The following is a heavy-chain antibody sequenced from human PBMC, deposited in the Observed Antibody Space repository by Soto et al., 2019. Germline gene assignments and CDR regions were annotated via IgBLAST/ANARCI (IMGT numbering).Heavy chain of an antibody. J-gene: IGHJ4*02. D-gene: IGHD3-10*01. CDR3: ASSHYGSGSWLLPFFDY. CDR1: GYTFTSYY. Sequence: QVQLVQSGAEVKKPGASVKVSCKASGYTFTSYYMHWVRQAPGQGLEWMGIINPSGGSTSYAQKFQGRVTMTRDRSTSTVYMELSSLRSQDTAVYYCASSHYGSGSWLLPFFDYWGQGTLVTVSS. CDR2: INPSGGST. V-gene: IGHV1-46*01.